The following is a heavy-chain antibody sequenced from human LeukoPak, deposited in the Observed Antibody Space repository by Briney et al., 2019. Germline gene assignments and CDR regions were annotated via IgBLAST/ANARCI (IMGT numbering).Heavy chain of an antibody. CDR1: GVSLNAGGVG. Sequence: SGPTLAKPPQPLTLTCTFSGVSLNAGGVGVGWVGQLPGRALERHPLILWDDDKRYTPSLKNRLTITKDTSKNQVVLTMTNRHPVDTATYFCAHRLGTSDSTWDVRIFDYWSQGTLVTVSS. D-gene: IGHD6-13*01. CDR3: AHRLGTSDSTWDVRIFDY. CDR2: ILWDDDK. J-gene: IGHJ4*02. V-gene: IGHV2-5*02.